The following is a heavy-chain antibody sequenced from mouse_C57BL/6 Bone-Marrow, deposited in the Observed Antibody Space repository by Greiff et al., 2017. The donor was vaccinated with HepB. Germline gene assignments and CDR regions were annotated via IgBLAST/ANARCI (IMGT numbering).Heavy chain of an antibody. CDR3: RGYYYGSSTY. V-gene: IGHV14-4*01. J-gene: IGHJ2*01. CDR2: IDPENGDT. Sequence: EVQLQQSGAELVRPGASVKLSCTASGFNIKDDYMHWVKQRPEQGLEWIGWIDPENGDTEYASKFQGKATITADTSSNTAYLQLSSLTSEDTAVYYCRGYYYGSSTYWGQGTTLTVSS. D-gene: IGHD1-1*01. CDR1: GFNIKDDY.